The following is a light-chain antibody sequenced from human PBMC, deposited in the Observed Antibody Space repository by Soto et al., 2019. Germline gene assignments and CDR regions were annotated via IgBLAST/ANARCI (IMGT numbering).Light chain of an antibody. CDR3: QQSSNWQGT. J-gene: IGKJ1*01. V-gene: IGKV3-11*01. CDR1: QSVSTY. Sequence: EIVLTQSPGTLSVSPGERATLSCRASQSVSTYLAWYQQTPGRPPRLLIYDASKRAPGIPARFSGSGSGTDFTLTVSSLEPEDFAVYYCQQSSNWQGTFGRGTKVDIK. CDR2: DAS.